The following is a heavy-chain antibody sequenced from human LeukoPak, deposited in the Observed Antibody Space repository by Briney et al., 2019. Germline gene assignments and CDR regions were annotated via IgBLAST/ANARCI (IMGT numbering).Heavy chain of an antibody. Sequence: GGSLRLSCAASGFTFSSYTMNWVRQAPGKGLEWVSHITTVGSTTTYADSVKGRFTISRDNAQNTLYLEMNSLRAEDTALYYCARGYSYGFDSWGQGTLVTVSS. J-gene: IGHJ4*02. CDR2: ITTVGSTT. CDR3: ARGYSYGFDS. CDR1: GFTFSSYT. D-gene: IGHD5-18*01. V-gene: IGHV3-74*01.